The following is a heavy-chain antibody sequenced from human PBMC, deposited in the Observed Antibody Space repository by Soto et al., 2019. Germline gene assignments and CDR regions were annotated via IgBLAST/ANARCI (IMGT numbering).Heavy chain of an antibody. CDR1: GFTFSACW. Sequence: EVQLVESGGGLVQPGGSLRLSCSASGFTFSACWMSWVRQTPGKGLEWVANIKEDGSVKFYVDSVKGRFTISRDNAKNSLYLQMNSLRDEDTAVYYCAREMPLGGGWGDIDSWGQGTLVTVSS. V-gene: IGHV3-7*03. J-gene: IGHJ4*02. CDR3: AREMPLGGGWGDIDS. CDR2: IKEDGSVK. D-gene: IGHD2-15*01.